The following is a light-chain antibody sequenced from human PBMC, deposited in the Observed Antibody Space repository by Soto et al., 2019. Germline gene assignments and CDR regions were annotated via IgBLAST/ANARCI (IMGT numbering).Light chain of an antibody. Sequence: EIVLTQSPATLSLSPGERATLSCRASQSVSSSYLAWYQQKLGQAPRLLIYGASSRATGIPDRFSGSGSGTDFTLTISRLEPEDFAVYYCQQYGSSPETFGQGTKVDIK. V-gene: IGKV3-20*01. CDR3: QQYGSSPET. CDR1: QSVSSSY. CDR2: GAS. J-gene: IGKJ1*01.